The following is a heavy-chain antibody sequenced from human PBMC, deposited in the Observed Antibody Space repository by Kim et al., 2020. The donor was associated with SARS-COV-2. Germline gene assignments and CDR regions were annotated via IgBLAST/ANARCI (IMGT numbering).Heavy chain of an antibody. CDR1: GYTFTSYD. D-gene: IGHD6-13*01. CDR2: MNPNTGNT. J-gene: IGHJ6*02. Sequence: ASVKVSCKASGYTFTSYDINWVRQATGQGLEWMGWMNPNTGNTGYAQEFQGRVTMTRNTSINTAYMELSSLRSEDTAVYYCARVAAGGLYYYNGMDVWGQGTTVTVSS. V-gene: IGHV1-8*01. CDR3: ARVAAGGLYYYNGMDV.